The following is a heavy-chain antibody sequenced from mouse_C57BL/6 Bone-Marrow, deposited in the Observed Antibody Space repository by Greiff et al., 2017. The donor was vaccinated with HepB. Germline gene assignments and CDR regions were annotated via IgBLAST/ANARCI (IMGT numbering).Heavy chain of an antibody. Sequence: EVQLVDSGGGLVQSGRSLRLSCATSGFTFSDFYMEWVRQAPGKGLEWIAASRNKANDYTTEYSASVKGRFIVSRDTSQSILYLQMNALRAEDTAIYYCARDYYGGYYAMDYWGQGTSVTVSS. CDR3: ARDYYGGYYAMDY. CDR1: GFTFSDFY. J-gene: IGHJ4*01. CDR2: SRNKANDYTT. V-gene: IGHV7-1*01. D-gene: IGHD1-1*01.